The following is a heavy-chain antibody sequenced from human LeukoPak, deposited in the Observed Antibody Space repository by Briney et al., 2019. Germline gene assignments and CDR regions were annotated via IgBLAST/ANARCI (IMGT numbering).Heavy chain of an antibody. J-gene: IGHJ6*03. D-gene: IGHD5-18*01. CDR2: IYTSGST. CDR1: GGSISSGSYY. Sequence: SQTLSLTCTVSGGSISSGSYYWSWIRQPAGKGLEWIGRIYTSGSTNYNPSLKSRVTISVDTSKNQFSLKLSSVTAADTAVYYCARAPWGYSYGLHHYYYYMDVWGKGTTVTVSS. CDR3: ARAPWGYSYGLHHYYYYMDV. V-gene: IGHV4-61*02.